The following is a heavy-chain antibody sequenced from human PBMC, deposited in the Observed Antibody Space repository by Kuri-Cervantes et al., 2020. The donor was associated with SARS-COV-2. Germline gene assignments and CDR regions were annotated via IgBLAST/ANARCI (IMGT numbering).Heavy chain of an antibody. D-gene: IGHD5-18*01. CDR3: ARELIGAAMVYWFDP. CDR1: GGTFSSYA. V-gene: IGHV1-69*06. CDR2: IIPIFGTA. J-gene: IGHJ5*02. Sequence: SVKVSCKASGGTFSSYAISWVRQAPGQGLGWMGGIIPIFGTANYAQKFQGRVTITADKSTSTAYMELSSLRSEDTAVYYCARELIGAAMVYWFDPWGQGTLVTVSS.